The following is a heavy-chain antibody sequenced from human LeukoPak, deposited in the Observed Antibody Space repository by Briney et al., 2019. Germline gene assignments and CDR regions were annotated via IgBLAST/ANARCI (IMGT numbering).Heavy chain of an antibody. CDR3: ARGTDCGSDCYLYYYYGMDV. Sequence: ASVKVSCKASGYTFTSYDINWVRQATGQGLEWMGWMNPNSGNTGYAQKFQGRVTMTRNTSISTAYMELSSLRSEDTAVYYCARGTDCGSDCYLYYYYGMDVWGQGTTVTVSS. V-gene: IGHV1-8*01. CDR1: GYTFTSYD. D-gene: IGHD2-21*02. J-gene: IGHJ6*02. CDR2: MNPNSGNT.